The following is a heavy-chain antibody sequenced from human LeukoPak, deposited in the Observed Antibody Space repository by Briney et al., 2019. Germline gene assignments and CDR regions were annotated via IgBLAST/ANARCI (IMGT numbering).Heavy chain of an antibody. CDR3: AREPPESYRFDY. J-gene: IGHJ4*02. CDR1: GYIFTDYY. Sequence: ASVKVSCKASGYIFTDYYMHWVRQAPGQELGWMGRINPNSGGTNYAQKFQGRVTMTRDMSASTVYMELSSLTSEDTAMYYCAREPPESYRFDYWGQGAPVTVSS. V-gene: IGHV1/OR15-1*04. D-gene: IGHD2-2*01. CDR2: INPNSGGT.